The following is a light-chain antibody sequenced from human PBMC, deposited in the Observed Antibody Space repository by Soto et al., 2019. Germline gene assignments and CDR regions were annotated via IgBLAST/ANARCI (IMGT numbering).Light chain of an antibody. Sequence: AIQMTQFPSSLSASVGDRVTITCRASQAIRGDLAWFQQKPGKAPKLLIYAASSLQSEVPSRFSGSGSASEYTLTISSLQPEDFATYFCLQDFHYPWTVGQGTKVDSK. CDR2: AAS. J-gene: IGKJ1*01. CDR3: LQDFHYPWT. CDR1: QAIRGD. V-gene: IGKV1-6*01.